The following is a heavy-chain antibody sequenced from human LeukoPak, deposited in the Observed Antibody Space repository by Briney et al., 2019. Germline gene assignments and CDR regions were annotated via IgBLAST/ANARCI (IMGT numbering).Heavy chain of an antibody. V-gene: IGHV4-59*08. CDR2: IYYSGST. CDR1: GGSISSYY. CDR3: ASFRYCSGGSCYHPLEY. Sequence: SETLSLTCTVSGGSISSYYWSWIRQPPGKGLEWIGYIYYSGSTNYNPSLKGRVTISVDTSKNQFSLKLSSVTAADTAVYYCASFRYCSGGSCYHPLEYWGQGTLVTVSS. J-gene: IGHJ4*02. D-gene: IGHD2-15*01.